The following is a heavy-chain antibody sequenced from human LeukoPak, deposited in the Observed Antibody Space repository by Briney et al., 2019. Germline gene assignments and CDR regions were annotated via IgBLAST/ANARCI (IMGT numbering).Heavy chain of an antibody. CDR3: VRAVGGNDGRTFGY. CDR1: GFTFNNYG. D-gene: IGHD3-3*01. V-gene: IGHV3-74*01. CDR2: VSSDGSIT. Sequence: GGSLRLSCAASGFTFNNYGMHWVRQAPGKGLEWVSRVSSDGSITDYTDSVKGRFTISRDNAKNTLYLQMDSLRAEDTAMYYCVRAVGGNDGRTFGYWAQGTLVTVSS. J-gene: IGHJ4*02.